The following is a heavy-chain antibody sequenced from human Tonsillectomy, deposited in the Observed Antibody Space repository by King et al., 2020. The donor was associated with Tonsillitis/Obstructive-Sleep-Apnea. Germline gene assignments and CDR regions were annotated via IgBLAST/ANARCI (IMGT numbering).Heavy chain of an antibody. Sequence: VQLVESGGLLLQPGGSLRLSCAASGFTFSTYAMSWFRQAPGKGLELVSSISGICATTHYADSVKGRFTISRDNSKNTLYLQMNTLRAEDTAIYYCAKISSWEFLRYLDYWGQGTLVTVYS. CDR1: GFTFSTYA. V-gene: IGHV3-23*04. CDR3: AKISSWEFLRYLDY. CDR2: ISGICATT. J-gene: IGHJ4*02. D-gene: IGHD3-10*01.